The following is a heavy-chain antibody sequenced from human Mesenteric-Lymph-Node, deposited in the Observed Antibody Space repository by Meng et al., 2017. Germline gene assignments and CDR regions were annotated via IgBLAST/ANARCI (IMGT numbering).Heavy chain of an antibody. V-gene: IGHV2-5*02. CDR1: GFSLNTRAVG. D-gene: IGHD3-22*01. Sequence: QITLKASGPTLVKPTQTLTLTCSFSGFSLNTRAVGVGWIRQSPGKALEWVALIYWDDAKEYSSSLKSRLTITKDTSKNQVVLSVTNVDPVDTATYYCAHSQDGFYHHWGQGTLVTVSS. J-gene: IGHJ5*02. CDR2: IYWDDAK. CDR3: AHSQDGFYHH.